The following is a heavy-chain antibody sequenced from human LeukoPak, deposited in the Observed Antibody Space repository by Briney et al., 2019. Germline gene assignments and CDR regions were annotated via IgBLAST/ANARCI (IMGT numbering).Heavy chain of an antibody. Sequence: PSETLSLTCTVSGDSISSGSYYWRWIRQPAGTGLEWIGRIYTSGSTNYNPSLKSRVTISVDTSKNQFSLKLSSVTAADTAVYYCAREGQQWRYDYWGQGTLVTVSS. D-gene: IGHD6-19*01. V-gene: IGHV4-61*02. CDR1: GDSISSGSYY. J-gene: IGHJ4*02. CDR2: IYTSGST. CDR3: AREGQQWRYDY.